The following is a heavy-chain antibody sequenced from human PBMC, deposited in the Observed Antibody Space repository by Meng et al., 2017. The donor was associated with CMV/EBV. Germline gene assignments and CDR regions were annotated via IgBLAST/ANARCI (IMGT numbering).Heavy chain of an antibody. CDR1: GYTFTSYA. CDR2: IIPILGIA. J-gene: IGHJ6*02. V-gene: IGHV1-69*10. D-gene: IGHD6-13*01. Sequence: SVKVSCKASGYTFTSYAMHWVRQAPRQGLEWMGGIIPILGIANYAQKFQGRVTITADKSTSTAYMELSSLRSEDTAVYYCARLRGGKAAAGNWDYYYYYGMDVWGQGTTVTVSS. CDR3: ARLRGGKAAAGNWDYYYYYGMDV.